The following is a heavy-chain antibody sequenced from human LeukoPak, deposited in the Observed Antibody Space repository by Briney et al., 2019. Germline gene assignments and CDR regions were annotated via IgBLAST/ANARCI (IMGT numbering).Heavy chain of an antibody. D-gene: IGHD4/OR15-4a*01. J-gene: IGHJ4*02. CDR2: INEDGSEK. CDR3: ATNGRLLDY. CDR1: EFTFRKHW. V-gene: IGHV3-7*01. Sequence: GGSLRLSCAPSEFTFRKHWMSWVRQAPGRGLEWVANINEDGSEKYYVDSVKGRFTISRDNAKNSLYLQMDSLRIEDTAVYYRATNGRLLDYWGQGTLVTVSS.